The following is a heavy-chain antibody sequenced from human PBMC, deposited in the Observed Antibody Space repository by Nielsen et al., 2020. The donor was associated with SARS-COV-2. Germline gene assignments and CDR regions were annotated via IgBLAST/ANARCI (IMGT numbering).Heavy chain of an antibody. CDR3: AREGSDY. CDR1: GFTFDDYA. CDR2: ISWNSGSI. J-gene: IGHJ4*02. Sequence: GGSLRLSCAASGFTFDDYAMHWVRQAPGKGLEWVSGISWNSGSIGYADSVKGRFTISRDNAKNSLYLQMNSLRAEDTAVYYCAREGSDYWGQGTLVTVSS. V-gene: IGHV3-9*01.